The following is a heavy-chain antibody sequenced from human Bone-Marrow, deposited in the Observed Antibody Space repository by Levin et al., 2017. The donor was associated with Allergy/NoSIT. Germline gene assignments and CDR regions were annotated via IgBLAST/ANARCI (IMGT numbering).Heavy chain of an antibody. Sequence: GGSLRLSCAASGFTFSSSWMHWVRQAPGKGLVWVSRINTDGSGTGYADSVKGRFTISRDNAKNTLYLQMNSLRAEDTAVYYCARDLGYCTDGSCRNWFDPWGQGTLVTVSS. CDR1: GFTFSSSW. CDR2: INTDGSGT. CDR3: ARDLGYCTDGSCRNWFDP. V-gene: IGHV3-74*01. J-gene: IGHJ5*02. D-gene: IGHD2-15*01.